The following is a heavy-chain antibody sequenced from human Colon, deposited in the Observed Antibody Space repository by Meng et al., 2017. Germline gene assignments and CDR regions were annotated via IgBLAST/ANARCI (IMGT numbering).Heavy chain of an antibody. V-gene: IGHV3-64*01. J-gene: IGHJ5*01. D-gene: IGHD3-22*01. CDR2: ISSNGGRT. CDR1: GFTFTTYS. Sequence: GGSLRLSCAASGFTFTTYSMHWVRQAPGKGLEYVSAISSNGGRTSYANSVKGRFTISRDNSKNTLYLQMGSLRADDTAVYYCARGEYYYYNGDNIGAWFDPWGQGSLVTVSS. CDR3: ARGEYYYYNGDNIGAWFDP.